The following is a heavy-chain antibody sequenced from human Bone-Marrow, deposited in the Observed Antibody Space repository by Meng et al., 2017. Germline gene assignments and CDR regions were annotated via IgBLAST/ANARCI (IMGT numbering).Heavy chain of an antibody. D-gene: IGHD5-18*01. CDR2: IYQGGDT. Sequence: LQEAGPGSVKPSGALSLTFVVLGATIGSTAWWRWGRQPRRKKPEWMGEIYQGGDTNYNPSYKGRVTIAIDKSKNQFSLKLSSVSAADRAVYYCPSLIYSCCWPWGQGALVTVSS. CDR1: GATIGSTAW. CDR3: PSLIYSCCWP. J-gene: IGHJ4*02. V-gene: IGHV4/OR15-8*02.